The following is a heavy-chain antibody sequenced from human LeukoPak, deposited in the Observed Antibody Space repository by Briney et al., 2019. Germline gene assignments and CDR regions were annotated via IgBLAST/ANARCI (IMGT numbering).Heavy chain of an antibody. D-gene: IGHD6-19*01. CDR3: AKDRVAVAGYFDY. Sequence: HPGGSLRLSCAASGFTFSSYAMSWVRQAPGKGLEWVSAISGSGGSTYYADSVKGRFTISRDNTKNTLYLQMNSLRAEDMAVYYCAKDRVAVAGYFDYWGQGTLVTVSS. CDR1: GFTFSSYA. CDR2: ISGSGGST. V-gene: IGHV3-23*01. J-gene: IGHJ4*02.